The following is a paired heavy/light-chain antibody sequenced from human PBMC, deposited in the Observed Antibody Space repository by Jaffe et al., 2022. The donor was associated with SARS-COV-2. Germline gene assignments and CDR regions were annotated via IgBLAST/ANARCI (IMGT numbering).Light chain of an antibody. V-gene: IGKV3-15*01. CDR1: QSVSSN. Sequence: EIVMTQSPATLSVSPGERATLSCRASQSVSSNLAWYQQRPGQAPRLLIYGASTRATDIPTRFSGSGSGTEFTLTISSLQSEDFAVYYCQQYDNWPRTFGQGTKVEIK. CDR3: QQYDNWPRT. CDR2: GAS. J-gene: IGKJ1*01.
Heavy chain of an antibody. CDR2: ITGSGINT. CDR3: ARHFGNPSGSFLY. D-gene: IGHD3-10*01. J-gene: IGHJ4*02. Sequence: EVQLLESGGGLVQPGGSLRLSCAASGFIFTTYAMTWVRQAPGKGLEWVSSITGSGINTYYADSVKGRFAISRDNSRNTVYLQVSSLRAEDTAVYYCARHFGNPSGSFLYWGQGTLVTVSS. V-gene: IGHV3-23*01. CDR1: GFIFTTYA.